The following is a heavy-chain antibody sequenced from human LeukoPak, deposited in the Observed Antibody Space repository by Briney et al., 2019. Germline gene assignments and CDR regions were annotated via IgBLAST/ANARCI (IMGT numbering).Heavy chain of an antibody. CDR1: GFTFRSYA. D-gene: IGHD6-13*01. J-gene: IGHJ6*02. CDR3: ARGPWSAAGYNGMDV. V-gene: IGHV3-23*01. Sequence: GGSLRLSCGASGFTFRSYAMSWVRQAPGKGLEWVSAISNSGGSTPYADSVKGRFTISRDNSKNTLYLQMNSLRGEDTAVYYCARGPWSAAGYNGMDVWGQGTTVTVSS. CDR2: ISNSGGST.